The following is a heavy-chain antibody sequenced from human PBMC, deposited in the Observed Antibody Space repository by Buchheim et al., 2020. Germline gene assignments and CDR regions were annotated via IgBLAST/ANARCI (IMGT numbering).Heavy chain of an antibody. Sequence: QVQLVQSGAEVKKPGASVKVSCKASGYTFTNYAVHWVRQAPGQRLEWMAWIIGGSGDTRYSQNFEGRVTLTRDTSASTAHMELSSLTSEDTAVYYCAKDLGHYYFDYWGQGTL. V-gene: IGHV1-3*01. CDR2: IIGGSGDT. CDR3: AKDLGHYYFDY. D-gene: IGHD3/OR15-3a*01. CDR1: GYTFTNYA. J-gene: IGHJ4*02.